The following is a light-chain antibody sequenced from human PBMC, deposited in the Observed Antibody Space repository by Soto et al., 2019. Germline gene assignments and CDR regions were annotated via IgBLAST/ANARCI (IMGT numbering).Light chain of an antibody. V-gene: IGKV3-15*01. CDR2: GAS. CDR1: QTVSSN. CDR3: QQYKKWPHT. Sequence: EPVMTQSPATLSVSPGGRATLSRSASQTVSSNLAWYQQKPGXSPXLLIYGASTRATGIPARFSGSGSGREFTLTVNSLQSEDFAVNYCQQYKKWPHTFGQGTKVDI. J-gene: IGKJ2*01.